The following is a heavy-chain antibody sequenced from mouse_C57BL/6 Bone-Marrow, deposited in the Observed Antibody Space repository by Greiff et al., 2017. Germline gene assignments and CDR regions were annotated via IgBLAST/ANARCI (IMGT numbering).Heavy chain of an antibody. CDR3: ASSHYYGSSRGYAMDY. V-gene: IGHV7-3*01. Sequence: EVMLVESGGGLVQPGGSLSLSCAASGFTFTDYYMSWVRQPPGKALEWLGFIRNKANGYTTEYSASVKGRFTISRANSQSILYLQMNALRAEDSATYYGASSHYYGSSRGYAMDYWGKGTSVTVSS. CDR1: GFTFTDYY. D-gene: IGHD1-1*01. J-gene: IGHJ4*01. CDR2: IRNKANGYTT.